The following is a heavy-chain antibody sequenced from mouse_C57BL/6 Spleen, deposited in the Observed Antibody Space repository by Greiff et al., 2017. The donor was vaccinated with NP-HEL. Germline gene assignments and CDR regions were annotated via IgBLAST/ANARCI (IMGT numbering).Heavy chain of an antibody. D-gene: IGHD1-1*01. CDR3: ARSRERTTGEATDY. CDR1: GYTFTSYW. CDR2: IHPNSGST. J-gene: IGHJ2*01. V-gene: IGHV1-64*01. Sequence: VQLQQPGAELVKPGASVKLSCKASGYTFTSYWMHWVKQRPGQGLEWIGMIHPNSGSTNYTEKFKSKATLTVDTSSSTAYMQLSSLTSEDSAGYYCARSRERTTGEATDYWGQGTTLTVSS.